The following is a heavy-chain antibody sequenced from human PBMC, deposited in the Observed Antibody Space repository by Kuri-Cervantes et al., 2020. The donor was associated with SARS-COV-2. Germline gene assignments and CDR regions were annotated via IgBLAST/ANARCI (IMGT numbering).Heavy chain of an antibody. Sequence: ASVKVSCKASGYTFTSYAMHWVRQAPGQRLEWMGWINAGNGNTKYSQKFQGRVTITRDTSASTAYMELSSLRSEDTAVYYCAREYYDSSGYYYYYYGMDVWGQGTTVTV. CDR1: GYTFTSYA. CDR2: INAGNGNT. CDR3: AREYYDSSGYYYYYYGMDV. D-gene: IGHD3-22*01. V-gene: IGHV1-3*01. J-gene: IGHJ6*02.